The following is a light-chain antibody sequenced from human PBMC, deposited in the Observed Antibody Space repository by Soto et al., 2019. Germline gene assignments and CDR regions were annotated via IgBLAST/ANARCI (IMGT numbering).Light chain of an antibody. CDR2: AAS. Sequence: DIQMTQSPSSLSASVGDRVTITCRASQGIRNYLAWYQQKPGKVPKLLVYAASTLQSGVPSRFSGSGSGTDITLTISSQQPEDVATYYCQKYNSAPWTFGQGTKVEIK. V-gene: IGKV1-27*01. J-gene: IGKJ1*01. CDR1: QGIRNY. CDR3: QKYNSAPWT.